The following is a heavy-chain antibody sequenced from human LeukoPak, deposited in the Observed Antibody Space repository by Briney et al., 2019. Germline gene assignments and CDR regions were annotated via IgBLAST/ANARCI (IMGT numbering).Heavy chain of an antibody. CDR2: ISSSGGTI. J-gene: IGHJ4*02. CDR1: DFSVGRNY. D-gene: IGHD3-22*01. Sequence: GGSLRLPCAASDFSVGRNYTKWARRAPGRGREWVSYISSSGGTIYYADSVKGRFTISRDNAKNSLYLQMNSLRAEDTAVYYCARSPRGYSFYFVYWGQGTLVTVSS. CDR3: ARSPRGYSFYFVY. V-gene: IGHV3-48*03.